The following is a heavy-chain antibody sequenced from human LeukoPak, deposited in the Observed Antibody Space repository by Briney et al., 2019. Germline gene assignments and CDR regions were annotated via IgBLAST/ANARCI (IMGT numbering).Heavy chain of an antibody. Sequence: ASVKVSCKASGYSFTNYGIIWVRQTPGQGLQWMGWISAHNGNTNYSQTLQGRVTLTTDTSTSTVYMELRSLTSDDTAVYYCATAETTLLLNYWGQGTLVTASS. CDR1: GYSFTNYG. V-gene: IGHV1-18*01. CDR2: ISAHNGNT. D-gene: IGHD4-11*01. CDR3: ATAETTLLLNY. J-gene: IGHJ4*02.